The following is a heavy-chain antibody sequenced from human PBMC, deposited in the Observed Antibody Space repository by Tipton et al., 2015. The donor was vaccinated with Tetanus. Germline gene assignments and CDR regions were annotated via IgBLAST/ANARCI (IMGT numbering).Heavy chain of an antibody. J-gene: IGHJ4*02. Sequence: SLRLSCEVSGFTIGNYWMAWVRLARGKGLEWVANVNQDGSEKYSADSVKGRFTISSDNAKNSVYLQMNNLRVEDSAVYYCARVPPLAAAGITSDWGQGTLVTVSS. V-gene: IGHV3-7*01. CDR1: GFTIGNYW. D-gene: IGHD6-13*01. CDR2: VNQDGSEK. CDR3: ARVPPLAAAGITSD.